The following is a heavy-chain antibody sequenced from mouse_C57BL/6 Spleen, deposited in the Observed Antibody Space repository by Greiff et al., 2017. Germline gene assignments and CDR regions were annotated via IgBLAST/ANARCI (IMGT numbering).Heavy chain of an antibody. CDR1: GYTFTSYW. V-gene: IGHV1-50*01. D-gene: IGHD2-4*01. CDR3: ARGKIYDYDEDWYFEV. CDR2: IDPSDSYT. J-gene: IGHJ1*03. Sequence: VQLQQPGAELVKPGASVKLSCKASGYTFTSYWMQWVKQRPGQGLEWIGEIDPSDSYTNYNQKFKGKATLTVDTSSSTAYMQLSSLTSEDSAVYYCARGKIYDYDEDWYFEVWGTGTTVTVSS.